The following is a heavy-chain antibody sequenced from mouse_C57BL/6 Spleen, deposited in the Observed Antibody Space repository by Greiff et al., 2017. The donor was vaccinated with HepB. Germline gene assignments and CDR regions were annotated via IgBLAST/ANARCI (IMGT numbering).Heavy chain of an antibody. Sequence: DVKLVESGGGLVKPGGSLKLSCAASGFTFSSYAMSWVRQTPEKRLEWVATISDGGSYTYYPDNVKGRFTISRDNAKNNLYLQMSHLKSEDSAMYYWARDDYGKGDWYFDVWGTGTTVTVSS. D-gene: IGHD2-1*01. V-gene: IGHV5-4*01. J-gene: IGHJ1*03. CDR3: ARDDYGKGDWYFDV. CDR1: GFTFSSYA. CDR2: ISDGGSYT.